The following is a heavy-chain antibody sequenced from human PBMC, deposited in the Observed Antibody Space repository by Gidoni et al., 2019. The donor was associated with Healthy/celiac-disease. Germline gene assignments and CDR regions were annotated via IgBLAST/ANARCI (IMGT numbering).Heavy chain of an antibody. CDR3: ARSRTYYYDSSGYSLDY. D-gene: IGHD3-22*01. V-gene: IGHV1-46*01. CDR1: GYTFTSYY. CDR2: INPSGGST. Sequence: QVQLVQSGAEVKTPGASVKVSCQASGYTFTSYYMNWVRQAPGPGLEWMGRINPSGGSTSYAQKFQGRVTMTRDTSTSTVYMELSSLRSEDTAVYYCARSRTYYYDSSGYSLDYWGQGTLVTVSS. J-gene: IGHJ4*02.